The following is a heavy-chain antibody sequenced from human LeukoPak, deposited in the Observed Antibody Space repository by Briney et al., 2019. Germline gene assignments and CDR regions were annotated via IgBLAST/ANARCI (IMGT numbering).Heavy chain of an antibody. CDR3: ARTNRPTYYYGSGSYYAGYYFDY. CDR1: GGSISSGGYY. V-gene: IGHV4-31*03. CDR2: IYYSGST. Sequence: SQTLSLTCTVSGGSISSGGYYWSWIPQHPGKGLEWIGYIYYSGSTYYNPSLKSRVTISVDTSKNQFSLKLSSVTAADTAVYYCARTNRPTYYYGSGSYYAGYYFDYWGQGTLVTVSS. D-gene: IGHD3-10*01. J-gene: IGHJ4*02.